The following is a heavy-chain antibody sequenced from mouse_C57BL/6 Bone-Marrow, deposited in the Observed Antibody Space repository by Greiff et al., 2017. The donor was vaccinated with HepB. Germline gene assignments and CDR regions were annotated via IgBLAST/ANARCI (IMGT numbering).Heavy chain of an antibody. D-gene: IGHD2-4*01. Sequence: EVQRVESGAELVRPGASVKLSCTASGFNIKDDYMHWVKQRPEQGLEWIGWIDPENGDTEYASKFQGKATITADTSSNTAYLQLSSLTSEDTAVYYCLYDYDEGGQGTTLTVSS. CDR2: IDPENGDT. CDR1: GFNIKDDY. V-gene: IGHV14-4*01. CDR3: LYDYDE. J-gene: IGHJ2*01.